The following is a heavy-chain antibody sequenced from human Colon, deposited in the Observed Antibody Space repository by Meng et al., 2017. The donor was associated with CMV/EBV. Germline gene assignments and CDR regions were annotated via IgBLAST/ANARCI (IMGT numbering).Heavy chain of an antibody. J-gene: IGHJ4*01. V-gene: IGHV1-18*01. CDR3: ARDAPRTTVAGGPDY. CDR1: GYTFTSYG. CDR2: ISVYNGDT. Sequence: ASVKASCKATGYTFTSYGITWVRQAPGEGLEWMGWISVYNGDTHYAQSLQGRVTMTTDTSTSTAYMELRSLRLDDAAVYYCARDAPRTTVAGGPDYWGPGTMVTVSS. D-gene: IGHD6-19*01.